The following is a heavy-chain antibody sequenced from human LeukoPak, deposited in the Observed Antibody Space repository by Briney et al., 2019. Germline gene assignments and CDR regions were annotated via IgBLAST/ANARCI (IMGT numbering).Heavy chain of an antibody. CDR2: IYYSGST. CDR1: GGSISSSSYY. V-gene: IGHV4-39*07. CDR3: ATTRKVDV. J-gene: IGHJ6*04. Sequence: SETLSLTCTVSGGSISSSSYYWGWIRQPPGKGLEWIGSIYYSGSTYYNPSLKSRVTISVDTSKNQFSLKLSSVTAADTAVYYCATTRKVDVWGKGTTVTVSP. D-gene: IGHD1-7*01.